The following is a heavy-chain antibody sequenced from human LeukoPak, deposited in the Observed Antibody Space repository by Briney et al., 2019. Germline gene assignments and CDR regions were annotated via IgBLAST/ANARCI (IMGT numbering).Heavy chain of an antibody. J-gene: IGHJ4*02. CDR1: GYTFTSYA. CDR3: ARGRILYDFWSGYSSNGDY. CDR2: INAGNGNT. Sequence: ASVKVSCKASGYTFTSYAMHWVRQAPGQRLEWMGWINAGNGNTKYSQKFQGRVTITRDTSASTAYMELSSLGSEDTAVYYCARGRILYDFWSGYSSNGDYWGQGTLVTVSS. V-gene: IGHV1-3*01. D-gene: IGHD3-3*01.